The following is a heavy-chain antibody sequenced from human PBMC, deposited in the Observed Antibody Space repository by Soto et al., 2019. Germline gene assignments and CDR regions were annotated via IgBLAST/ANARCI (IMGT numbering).Heavy chain of an antibody. D-gene: IGHD3-16*02. Sequence: PGGSLRLSCAASGFTFSSCAMHWVRQAPGKGLEWVAIMSYDGNNQYYADSVKGRFTISRDNFKNTLHLQMNSLRAEDTAVYYCAKALGELSPESFDYWGQGILVTVSS. J-gene: IGHJ4*02. V-gene: IGHV3-30*18. CDR1: GFTFSSCA. CDR3: AKALGELSPESFDY. CDR2: MSYDGNNQ.